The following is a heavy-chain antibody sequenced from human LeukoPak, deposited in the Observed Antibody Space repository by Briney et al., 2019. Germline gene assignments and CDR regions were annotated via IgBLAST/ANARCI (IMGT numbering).Heavy chain of an antibody. CDR2: MNPNSGNT. V-gene: IGHV1-8*01. CDR1: GYTFTSYD. D-gene: IGHD1-1*01. Sequence: ASVKVSCKASGYTFTSYDINWVRQATGQGLEWMGWMNPNSGNTGYAQKFQGRVTMTRNTSISTAYMELSSLRSEDTAVYYCARGRQHWYYMDVWGKGTTVTISS. J-gene: IGHJ6*03. CDR3: ARGRQHWYYMDV.